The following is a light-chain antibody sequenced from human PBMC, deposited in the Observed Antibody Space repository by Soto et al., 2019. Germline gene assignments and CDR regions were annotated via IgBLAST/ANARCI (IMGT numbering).Light chain of an antibody. CDR2: GAD. CDR1: QGVNSN. V-gene: IGKV3-15*01. CDR3: QQYNNWHPYT. J-gene: IGKJ2*01. Sequence: EIVMTQSPVTLSVSPGERSTLSCRASQGVNSNVAWYQQKPGQAPRLLIYGADTRATGVPARFSGSGSGTEFTLTISSLQPEEFAVYYCQQYNNWHPYTFGQGTKVDIK.